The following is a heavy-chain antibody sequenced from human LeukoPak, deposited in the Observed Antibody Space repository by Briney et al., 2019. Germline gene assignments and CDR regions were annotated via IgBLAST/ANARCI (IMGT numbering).Heavy chain of an antibody. CDR2: INPSGGST. J-gene: IGHJ4*02. CDR1: GYTFTSYY. D-gene: IGHD6-19*01. Sequence: ASVKVSCKASGYTFTSYYMHWVRQAPGQGLEWMGIINPSGGSTSYAQEFQGRVTMTRDMSTSTVYMELSSLRSEDTAVYYCARPQISSGWYNYWGQGTLVTVSS. CDR3: ARPQISSGWYNY. V-gene: IGHV1-46*01.